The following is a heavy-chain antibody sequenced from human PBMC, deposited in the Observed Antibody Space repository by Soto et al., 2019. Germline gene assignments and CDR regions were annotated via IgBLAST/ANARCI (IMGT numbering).Heavy chain of an antibody. CDR3: ARGGTATTVTISWFDP. D-gene: IGHD4-17*01. CDR1: GGTFSSYA. J-gene: IGHJ5*02. Sequence: GASVKVSCKASGGTFSSYAISWVRQAPGQGLEWMGGIIPIFGTANYAQKFQGRVTITADESTSTAYVELSSLRSEDTAVYYCARGGTATTVTISWFDPWGQGTLVTVSS. V-gene: IGHV1-69*13. CDR2: IIPIFGTA.